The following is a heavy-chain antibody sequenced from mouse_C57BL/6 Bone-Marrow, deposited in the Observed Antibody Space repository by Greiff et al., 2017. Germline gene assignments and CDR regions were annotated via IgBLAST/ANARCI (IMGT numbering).Heavy chain of an antibody. D-gene: IGHD1-1*01. CDR3: TLTTVVATGAMDY. CDR2: IRNKANNHAT. CDR1: GFTFSDAW. V-gene: IGHV6-6*01. J-gene: IGHJ4*01. Sequence: EVKLQESGGGLVQPGGSMKLSCAASGFTFSDAWMDWVRQSPEKGLEWVAEIRNKANNHATYYAESVKGRFTISRDDSKSSVYLQMNSLRAEDTGIYYCTLTTVVATGAMDYWGQGTSVTVSS.